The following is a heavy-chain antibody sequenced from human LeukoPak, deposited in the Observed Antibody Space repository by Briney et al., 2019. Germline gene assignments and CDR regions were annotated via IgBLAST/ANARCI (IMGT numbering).Heavy chain of an antibody. J-gene: IGHJ4*02. Sequence: ASVNVSCTASGGTFSSYAISWVRQAPGQGLEWMGGIIPIFGTANYAQKFQGRVTITADESTSTAYMELSSLRSEDTAVYYCARELVRRRYFDYWGQGTLVTVSS. D-gene: IGHD2-8*02. CDR2: IIPIFGTA. CDR3: ARELVRRRYFDY. V-gene: IGHV1-69*13. CDR1: GGTFSSYA.